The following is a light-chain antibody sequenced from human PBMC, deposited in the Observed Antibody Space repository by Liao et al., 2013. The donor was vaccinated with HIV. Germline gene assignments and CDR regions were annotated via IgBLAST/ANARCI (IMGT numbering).Light chain of an antibody. CDR1: NIGSKS. CDR2: DDS. V-gene: IGLV3-21*01. J-gene: IGLJ2*01. CDR3: QVWDNSSDRGVV. Sequence: SYELTQPPSVSVAPGETARITCGGNNIGSKSVHWYQQKPGQAPVVVIYDDSDRPSGIPERFSGSNSGNTATLTISRVEAGDEADYYCQVWDNSSDRGVVFGGGTKLTVL.